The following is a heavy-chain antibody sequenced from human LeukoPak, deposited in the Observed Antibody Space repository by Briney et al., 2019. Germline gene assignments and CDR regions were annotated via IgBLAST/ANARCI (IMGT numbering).Heavy chain of an antibody. CDR1: GFTFSSYS. CDR2: ISSSSSYI. Sequence: GGSLRLSCAASGFTFSSYSMNWVRQAPGKGLEWVSSISSSSSYIYYADSVKGRFTISRDNAKNSLYLQMNSLRAEDTAVYYCARLWFGETALDYWGQGTLVTVSS. V-gene: IGHV3-21*01. D-gene: IGHD3-10*01. CDR3: ARLWFGETALDY. J-gene: IGHJ4*02.